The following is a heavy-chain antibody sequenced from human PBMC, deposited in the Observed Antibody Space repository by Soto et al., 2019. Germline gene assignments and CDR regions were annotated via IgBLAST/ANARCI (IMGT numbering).Heavy chain of an antibody. CDR3: ASHRNCGGNGYFDS. CDR2: VYSSGGA. Sequence: SETLSLTCSVSGGSISGSSYYWGWIRQPPGKGLEWIGRVYSSGGAYYNPSLKSRVTISADTSENQFSLKLNSLTAADTAVYYCASHRNCGGNGYFDSCCQGTLVTVSS. CDR1: GGSISGSSYY. J-gene: IGHJ4*02. V-gene: IGHV4-39*01. D-gene: IGHD2-15*01.